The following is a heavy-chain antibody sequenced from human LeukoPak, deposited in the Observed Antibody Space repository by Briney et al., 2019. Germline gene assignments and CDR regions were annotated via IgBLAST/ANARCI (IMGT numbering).Heavy chain of an antibody. J-gene: IGHJ4*02. CDR1: GFTFSTYG. Sequence: GGSLRLSCAASGFTFSTYGINWVRQAPGKGLEWVSYISGTRHLIYYADSVKGRFTISRDNAKNSLYLQMSSLRDGDTAVYYCVRDQFFSFDYRGQGTLVTVSS. V-gene: IGHV3-48*02. CDR3: VRDQFFSFDY. CDR2: ISGTRHLI. D-gene: IGHD3-3*01.